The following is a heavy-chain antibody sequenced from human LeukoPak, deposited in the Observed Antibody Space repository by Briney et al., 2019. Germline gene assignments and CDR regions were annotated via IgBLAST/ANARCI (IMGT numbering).Heavy chain of an antibody. J-gene: IGHJ6*03. D-gene: IGHD1-7*01. CDR1: GYTFINHW. V-gene: IGHV1-2*02. Sequence: ASVKVSCKASGYTFINHWMHWVRQAPGQGLEWMGWINPNSGGTNYAQKFQGRVTMTRDTSISTAYMELSRLRSDDTAVYYCARVGLGRNYDLYYYYMDVWGKGTTVTVSS. CDR3: ARVGLGRNYDLYYYYMDV. CDR2: INPNSGGT.